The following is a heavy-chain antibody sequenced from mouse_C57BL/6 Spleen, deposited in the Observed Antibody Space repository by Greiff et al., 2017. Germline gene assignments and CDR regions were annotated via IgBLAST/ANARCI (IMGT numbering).Heavy chain of an antibody. CDR2: ISDGGSYT. D-gene: IGHD4-1*01. CDR3: ARDPSNWEPPMDY. V-gene: IGHV5-4*01. CDR1: GFTFSSYG. J-gene: IGHJ4*01. Sequence: EVKLVESGGGLVKPGGSLKLSCAASGFTFSSYGMSWVRQTPEKRLEWVATISDGGSYTYYPDNVKGRFTIARDNAKNNLYLQMRQLKSEDTAMYYCARDPSNWEPPMDYWGQGTSVTVSS.